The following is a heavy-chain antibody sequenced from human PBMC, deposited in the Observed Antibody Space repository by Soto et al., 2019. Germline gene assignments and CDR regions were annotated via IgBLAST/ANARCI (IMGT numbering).Heavy chain of an antibody. CDR3: ARVRTSYYYYYGTDF. V-gene: IGHV5-51*01. J-gene: IGHJ6*02. Sequence: GESLKISCKGSGYSFTSYWIGWVRQMPGKGLEWMGIIYPGDSDTRYSPSFQGQVTISADKSISTAYLQWSSLKASDTAMYYCARVRTSYYYYYGTDFCGQGIMVTVSS. CDR1: GYSFTSYW. CDR2: IYPGDSDT.